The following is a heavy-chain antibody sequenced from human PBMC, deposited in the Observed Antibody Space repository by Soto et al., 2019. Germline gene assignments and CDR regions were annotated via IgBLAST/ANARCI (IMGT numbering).Heavy chain of an antibody. V-gene: IGHV3-74*01. Sequence: LGLSCAASGFTFSSSWMYWFRQGPGKGLVWVSGISGDGDSTTHADSVKGRFTISRDNAKNTLYLQMNSLIVEDTALYYCARAGLLASGDYWGQGTLVTVSS. CDR1: GFTFSSSW. J-gene: IGHJ4*02. CDR3: ARAGLLASGDY. D-gene: IGHD1-26*01. CDR2: ISGDGDST.